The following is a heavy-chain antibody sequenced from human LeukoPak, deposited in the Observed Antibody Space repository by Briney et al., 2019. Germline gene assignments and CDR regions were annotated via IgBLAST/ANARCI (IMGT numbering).Heavy chain of an antibody. Sequence: ASVKVSCKASGYTFTGYYMHWVRQAPGQGLEWMGWISAYNGNTNYAQKLQGRVTMTTDTSTSTAYMELRSLRSDDTAVYYCARESYYDSSGYYFDYWGQGTLVTVSS. J-gene: IGHJ4*02. CDR2: ISAYNGNT. V-gene: IGHV1-18*04. CDR3: ARESYYDSSGYYFDY. CDR1: GYTFTGYY. D-gene: IGHD3-22*01.